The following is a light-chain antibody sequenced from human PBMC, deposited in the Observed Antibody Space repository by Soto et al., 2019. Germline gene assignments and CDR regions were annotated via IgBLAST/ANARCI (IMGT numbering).Light chain of an antibody. CDR3: NSYTSKSTGV. V-gene: IGLV2-14*01. Sequence: QSVLTQPASVSGSPGQSITISWTETSSDVGGYNYVSWYQQHPGKAPKLIIYEVSNRPSGVSNRFSGSKSGNTASLTISGLQAEDEADYYCNSYTSKSTGVFGTGTKVTVL. CDR2: EVS. CDR1: SSDVGGYNY. J-gene: IGLJ1*01.